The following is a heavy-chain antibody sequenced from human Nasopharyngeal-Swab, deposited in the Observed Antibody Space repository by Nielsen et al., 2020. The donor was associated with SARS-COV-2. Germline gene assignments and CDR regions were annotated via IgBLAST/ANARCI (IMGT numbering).Heavy chain of an antibody. CDR3: ARVSGGSLKNSFDL. V-gene: IGHV3-64*02. Sequence: GGSLRLSCAASGFTFSSYGMHWVRQAPGKGLEYLSTISGNGDRTYYAESVKGRFTISRDDSKNTMYLQMGSLRVEDTAVYYCARVSGGSLKNSFDLWGQGTRVTVSS. J-gene: IGHJ3*01. CDR2: ISGNGDRT. CDR1: GFTFSSYG. D-gene: IGHD3-16*01.